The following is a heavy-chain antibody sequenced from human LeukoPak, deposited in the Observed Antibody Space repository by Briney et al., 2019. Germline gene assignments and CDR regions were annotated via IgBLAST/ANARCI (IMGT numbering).Heavy chain of an antibody. CDR2: IYSGVPT. V-gene: IGHV4-4*09. J-gene: IGHJ4*03. Sequence: SETLSLTCTTSGVSISRFYWGWVRQPPGKGLEWIGNIYSGVPTYFNPSLKSRVIISVDTSKNQFSLNLTSVTAADTAMYYCVQTTGWPGFDYWGHGILVSVSS. D-gene: IGHD1-1*01. CDR3: VQTTGWPGFDY. CDR1: GVSISRFY.